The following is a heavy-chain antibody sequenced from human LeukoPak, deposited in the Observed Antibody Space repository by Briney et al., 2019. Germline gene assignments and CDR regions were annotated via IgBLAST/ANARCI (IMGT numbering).Heavy chain of an antibody. V-gene: IGHV3-15*01. CDR2: IKSKTDGGTT. CDR1: GFTFSNAW. D-gene: IGHD2-21*01. CDR3: TTTVVIAPSDAFDI. Sequence: GGSLRLSCAASGFTFSNAWMSWVRQAPRKGLEWVGRIKSKTDGGTTDYAAPEKGRFTISRYDSKNTLYLQMNSLKTEDTAVYYCTTTVVIAPSDAFDIWGQGTMVTVSS. J-gene: IGHJ3*02.